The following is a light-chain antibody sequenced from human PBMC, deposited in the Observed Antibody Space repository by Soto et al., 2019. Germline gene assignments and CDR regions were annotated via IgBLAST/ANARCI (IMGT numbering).Light chain of an antibody. CDR3: QQYDNLPLT. J-gene: IGKJ4*01. Sequence: DIQMTQSPSSLSASVGDRVTITCQASQDISNYLNWYQQKPGKAPKLLIYDASNLETGVPSRFSGSGSGTDFTFTISSLQPEDIATYYCQQYDNLPLTFXGGTKVDI. CDR2: DAS. V-gene: IGKV1-33*01. CDR1: QDISNY.